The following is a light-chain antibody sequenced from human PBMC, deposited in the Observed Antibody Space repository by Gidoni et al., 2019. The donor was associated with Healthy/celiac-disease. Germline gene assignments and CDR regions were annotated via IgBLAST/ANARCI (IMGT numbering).Light chain of an antibody. V-gene: IGKV1-5*03. Sequence: DIQMTQSPSTLSASVGDRVTSTCRASQSISSWLAWYQQTPGQAPKLLIYKASSLESGVPSRFSGSVSGTDFTLTISRLQPDDFATYYCQQYNSYPWTFGQGTKLEIK. J-gene: IGKJ1*01. CDR1: QSISSW. CDR2: KAS. CDR3: QQYNSYPWT.